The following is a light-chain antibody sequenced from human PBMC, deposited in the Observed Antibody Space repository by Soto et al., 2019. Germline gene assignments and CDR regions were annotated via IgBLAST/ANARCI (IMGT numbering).Light chain of an antibody. CDR3: CSYAGSYTHYV. Sequence: QSALTQPRSVSGSPGQSVTISCTGTSSDVGAYNYASWYQQHPGKAPKLMIYDVSKRPSGVPDRFSGSKSGNTASLTISGLQAEDEADYYCCSYAGSYTHYVFGTGTKVTVL. CDR2: DVS. CDR1: SSDVGAYNY. V-gene: IGLV2-11*01. J-gene: IGLJ1*01.